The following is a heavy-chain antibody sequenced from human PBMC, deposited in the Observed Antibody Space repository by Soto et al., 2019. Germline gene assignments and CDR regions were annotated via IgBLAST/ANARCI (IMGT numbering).Heavy chain of an antibody. CDR3: AKDLRDWLRNAFDV. V-gene: IGHV3-23*01. CDR1: VFTFSNYA. J-gene: IGHJ3*01. Sequence: TGWSLRLSCASSVFTFSNYAMSWVRQAPGKGLECVSTIVGSRTYYSDSVKGRFTISRDNSQNTLYLQMNNLRADDTAVYYCAKDLRDWLRNAFDVWGQGTMVTVSS. CDR2: IVGSRT. D-gene: IGHD5-12*01.